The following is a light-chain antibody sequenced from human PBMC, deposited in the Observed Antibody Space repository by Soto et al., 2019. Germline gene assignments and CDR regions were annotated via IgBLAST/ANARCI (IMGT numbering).Light chain of an antibody. CDR3: QHRDDWPPGAT. V-gene: IGKV3-11*01. Sequence: EIVLTQSPATLSLSPGERAILSCRASQNIGKNLGWYRQKPGQAPTLLIYDSSYRATGVPARFSGSGSGTDFTLTINRLDPEDFAVYYCQHRDDWPPGATFGGGTTVEI. CDR1: QNIGKN. CDR2: DSS. J-gene: IGKJ4*01.